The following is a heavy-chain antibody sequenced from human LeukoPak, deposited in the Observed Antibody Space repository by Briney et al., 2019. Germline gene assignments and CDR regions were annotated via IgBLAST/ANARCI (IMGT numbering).Heavy chain of an antibody. J-gene: IGHJ4*02. CDR3: ARYAPAAPGNY. V-gene: IGHV4-59*02. CDR1: GGSVSSYY. CDR2: IYYSGST. D-gene: IGHD6-13*01. Sequence: SETLSLTCTVSGGSVSSYYWSWIRQPPGKGLEWIGYIYYSGSTDYNPSLNSRVTISLDTSKNQFSLKLSSVTAADTAVYYCARYAPAAPGNYWGQGTLVTVSS.